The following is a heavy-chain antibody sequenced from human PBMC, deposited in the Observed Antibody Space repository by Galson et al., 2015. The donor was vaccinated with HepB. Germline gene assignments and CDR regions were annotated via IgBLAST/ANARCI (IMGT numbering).Heavy chain of an antibody. Sequence: CAISGDSVSSNSAAWNWIRQSPSRGLEWLGRTYYRSKWYNDYAVSVKSRIAINPDTSENQFSLQLNSVTPEDTAVYYCARDPLRYYDFWSGPRHYYYYGMDVWGQGTTVTVSS. CDR2: TYYRSKWYN. D-gene: IGHD3-3*01. CDR1: GDSVSSNSAA. V-gene: IGHV6-1*01. J-gene: IGHJ6*02. CDR3: ARDPLRYYDFWSGPRHYYYYGMDV.